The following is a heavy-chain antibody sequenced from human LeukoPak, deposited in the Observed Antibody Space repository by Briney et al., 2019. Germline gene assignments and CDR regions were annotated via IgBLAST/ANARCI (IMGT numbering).Heavy chain of an antibody. V-gene: IGHV1-2*02. D-gene: IGHD3-22*01. CDR2: INPNSGGT. Sequence: ASVKVSCKASGYTFTAHYMHWVRQAPGQGLEWMGWINPNSGGTNYAQKFQGRVTMTRDTSISTAYMELSRLRSDDTAVYYCARDPGYYDSSGYPVFGYWGQGTLVTVSS. CDR3: ARDPGYYDSSGYPVFGY. CDR1: GYTFTAHY. J-gene: IGHJ4*02.